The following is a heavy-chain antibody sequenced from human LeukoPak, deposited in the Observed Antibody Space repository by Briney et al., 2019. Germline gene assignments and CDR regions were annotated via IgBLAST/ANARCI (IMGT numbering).Heavy chain of an antibody. CDR1: GYTLTELS. D-gene: IGHD2-15*01. V-gene: IGHV1-24*01. J-gene: IGHJ4*02. CDR2: FDPEDGET. CDR3: ATVFNKWWDLDY. Sequence: ASVKVSCKVSGYTLTELSMHWVRQAPGKGLEWMGDFDPEDGETIYAQKFQGRVTMTEDTSTDTAYMELSSLRSEDTAVYYCATVFNKWWDLDYWGQGTLVTVSS.